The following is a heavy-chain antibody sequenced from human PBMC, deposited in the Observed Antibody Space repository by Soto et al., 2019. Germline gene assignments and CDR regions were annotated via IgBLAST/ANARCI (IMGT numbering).Heavy chain of an antibody. CDR1: VFTFISYA. CDR3: AKSAWQQLLLGWFDP. CDR2: ISGSGGST. Sequence: GWSLRLSCASSVFTFISYAMRWVRQAPGKGLEWVSAISGSGGSTYYADSVKGRFTISRDNSKNTLYLQMNSLRAEDTAVYYCAKSAWQQLLLGWFDPWGQGTLVTVSS. J-gene: IGHJ5*02. D-gene: IGHD6-13*01. V-gene: IGHV3-23*01.